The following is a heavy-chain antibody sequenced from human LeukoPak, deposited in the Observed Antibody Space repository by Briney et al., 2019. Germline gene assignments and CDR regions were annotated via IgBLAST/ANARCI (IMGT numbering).Heavy chain of an antibody. J-gene: IGHJ6*02. CDR2: MNPSSGNT. CDR3: ASSRGPYYYYGMDV. Sequence: GASVKVSCKASGYTFTSYDINWVRQATGQGLEWMGWMNPSSGNTGYAQKFQGRVTMTRNTSISTAYMELSSLRSEDTAVYYCASSRGPYYYYGMDVWGQGTTVTVSS. CDR1: GYTFTSYD. V-gene: IGHV1-8*01. D-gene: IGHD6-25*01.